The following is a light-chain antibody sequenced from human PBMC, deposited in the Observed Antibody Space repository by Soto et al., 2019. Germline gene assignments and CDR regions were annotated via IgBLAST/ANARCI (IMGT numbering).Light chain of an antibody. J-gene: IGLJ2*01. CDR3: QSYDSSLSAVI. Sequence: QAVVTQPPSVSGAPGQRVTISCTGSRSNIGAGYDVQWYQQLPGTAPKLLIHGNSNRPSGVPDRFSGSKSGTSASLAITGLQAEDEADYYCQSYDSSLSAVIFGGGTKLTVL. CDR2: GNS. V-gene: IGLV1-40*01. CDR1: RSNIGAGYD.